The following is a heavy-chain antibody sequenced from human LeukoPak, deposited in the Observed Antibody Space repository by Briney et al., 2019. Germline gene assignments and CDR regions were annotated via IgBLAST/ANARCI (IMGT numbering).Heavy chain of an antibody. D-gene: IGHD2-21*01. CDR1: GGSISSSSYY. CDR3: ARAIRVAIFDY. J-gene: IGHJ4*02. CDR2: IYYSGST. V-gene: IGHV4-39*07. Sequence: SETLSLTCTVSGGSISSSSYYWGWIRQPPGKGLEWIGSIYYSGSTYYNPSLKSRVTISVDTSKNQFSLKLSSVTAADTAMYYCARAIRVAIFDYWGQGTLVTVSS.